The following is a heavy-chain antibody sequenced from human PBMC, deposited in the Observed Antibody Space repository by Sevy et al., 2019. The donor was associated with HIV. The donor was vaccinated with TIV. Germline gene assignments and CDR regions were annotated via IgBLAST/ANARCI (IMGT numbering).Heavy chain of an antibody. V-gene: IGHV4-39*01. D-gene: IGHD2-2*01. CDR3: ARQDIIVSSSPRSKTLHY. CDR1: GGSISGSNYY. CDR2: IDFSGSA. J-gene: IGHJ4*02. Sequence: SETLSLICTVSGGSISGSNYYWGRIRQPPGEGLEWIGSIDFSGSAYNNPSLNSRVTISVDTSKNQFSLRLSSVTAADTAVYYCARQDIIVSSSPRSKTLHYWGQGTSVTVSS.